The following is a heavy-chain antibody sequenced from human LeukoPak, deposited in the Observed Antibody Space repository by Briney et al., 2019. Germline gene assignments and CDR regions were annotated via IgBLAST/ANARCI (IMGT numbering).Heavy chain of an antibody. Sequence: GGSLRLSCAASGFTFSSSAMSWVRQVPGKGLEWVSGISSSGGSTNYADSVRGRFTISRDNSKNTLYVQMNSLGDEDTALYYCAEDQRWESPHYLDSWGQGTLVTVSS. V-gene: IGHV3-23*01. CDR1: GFTFSSSA. J-gene: IGHJ4*02. D-gene: IGHD1-26*01. CDR3: AEDQRWESPHYLDS. CDR2: ISSSGGST.